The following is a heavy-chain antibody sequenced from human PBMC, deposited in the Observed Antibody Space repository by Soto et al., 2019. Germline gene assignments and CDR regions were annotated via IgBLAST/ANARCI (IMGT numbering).Heavy chain of an antibody. V-gene: IGHV5-51*01. CDR2: IYPGDSDT. CDR3: ARAPYDYVWGSYRENWFDP. Sequence: GESLKISCKGSGYSFIDYWIGWVRQVPGKGLEWMGIIYPGDSDTRYSPSFQGQVTISADKSISTAYLQWSSLKASDTAMYYCARAPYDYVWGSYRENWFDPWGQGTLVTVSS. J-gene: IGHJ5*02. CDR1: GYSFIDYW. D-gene: IGHD3-16*02.